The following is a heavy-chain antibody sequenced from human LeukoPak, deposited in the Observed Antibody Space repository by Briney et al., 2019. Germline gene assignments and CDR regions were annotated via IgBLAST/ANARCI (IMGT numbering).Heavy chain of an antibody. D-gene: IGHD6-13*01. Sequence: GGSLRLSCEASGFTFNNYGMHWVGQAPGKGREGVTIISYDGSKKYYADSVKGRLTISRDNSKNTLYLEMNSLRAEDTAVYYCAKDRRSSWSIGYWGQGTLVTVSS. J-gene: IGHJ4*02. V-gene: IGHV3-30*18. CDR3: AKDRRSSWSIGY. CDR2: ISYDGSKK. CDR1: GFTFNNYG.